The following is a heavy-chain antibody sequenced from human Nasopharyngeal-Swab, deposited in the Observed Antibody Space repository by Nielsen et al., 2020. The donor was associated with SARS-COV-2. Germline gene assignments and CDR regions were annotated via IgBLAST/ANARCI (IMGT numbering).Heavy chain of an antibody. V-gene: IGHV1-3*01. D-gene: IGHD6-13*01. CDR1: GYTFTSYA. J-gene: IGHJ6*02. CDR2: INAGNGNT. CDR3: ARGKQQLVGDYYYYGMDV. Sequence: ASVKVSCKASGYTFTSYAMHWVRQAPGQRLEWMGWINAGNGNTKYSQKFQGRVTITRDTSAGTAYMELSSLRSEDTAVYYCARGKQQLVGDYYYYGMDVWGQGTTVTVSS.